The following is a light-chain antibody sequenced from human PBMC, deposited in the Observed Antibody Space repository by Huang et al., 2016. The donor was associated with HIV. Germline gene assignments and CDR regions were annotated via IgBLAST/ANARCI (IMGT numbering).Light chain of an antibody. CDR3: QQYGTSPRT. CDR1: QTVSSSN. V-gene: IGKV3-20*01. Sequence: EIVLTQSPGTLSLSPGERATLACRASQTVSSSNLAWFQQKAGQAPTLLIYNAFRGATGIPERFSGSGAGTDFTLTISRLEAEDFAVYYCQQYGTSPRTFGQGTKLDIK. J-gene: IGKJ1*01. CDR2: NAF.